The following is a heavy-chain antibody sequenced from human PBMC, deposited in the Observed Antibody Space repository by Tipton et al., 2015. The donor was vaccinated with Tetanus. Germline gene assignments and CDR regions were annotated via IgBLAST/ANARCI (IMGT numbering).Heavy chain of an antibody. CDR1: GFRFYAYG. D-gene: IGHD3-22*01. CDR3: AGDHSSAWPAPDY. V-gene: IGHV3-30*03. Sequence: SLRLSCAASGFRFYAYGLHWVRQAPGKGLEWVAITSFDGKTNFYADSVKGRFIISRDNSKNTVYLQMNGLRPEDTAVYYCAGDHSSAWPAPDYWGQGTLVTVSS. J-gene: IGHJ4*02. CDR2: TSFDGKTN.